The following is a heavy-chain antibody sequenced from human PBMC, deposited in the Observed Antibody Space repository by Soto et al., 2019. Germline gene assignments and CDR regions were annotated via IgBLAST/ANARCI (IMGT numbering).Heavy chain of an antibody. D-gene: IGHD6-13*01. Sequence: EVQLLESGGGLVQPGGSLRLSCAASGFTFSSYAMSWVRQAPGKGLEWVSAISGSGGSTYYADSVKGRFTIPRDNSKNTLYLQMNSLRAEDTAVYYCAKELGIAAAGTMGWFDPWGQGTLVTVSS. V-gene: IGHV3-23*01. CDR1: GFTFSSYA. J-gene: IGHJ5*02. CDR3: AKELGIAAAGTMGWFDP. CDR2: ISGSGGST.